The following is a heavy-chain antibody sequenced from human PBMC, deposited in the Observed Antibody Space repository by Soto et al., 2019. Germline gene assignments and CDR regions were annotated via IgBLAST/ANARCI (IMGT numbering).Heavy chain of an antibody. CDR1: AYPFTSFY. V-gene: IGHV1-46*01. Sequence: QVQLVQSGAEVKKPGASVKISCKASAYPFTSFYIHWVRQAPGQGLEWMGMINPSGGSTTYAQKFQGSVTLTRDTSTNTVYMELTGLKYDDTAMYLCAREGTDYGDYDYWGQGTLVTVSS. CDR3: AREGTDYGDYDY. J-gene: IGHJ4*02. D-gene: IGHD4-17*01. CDR2: INPSGGST.